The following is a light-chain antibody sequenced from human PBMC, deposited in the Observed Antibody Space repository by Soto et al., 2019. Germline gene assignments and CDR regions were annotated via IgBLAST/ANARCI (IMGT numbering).Light chain of an antibody. V-gene: IGLV1-47*01. CDR3: SAWDDSLSAYV. CDR1: SSNIGSDF. CDR2: HNY. Sequence: QSVLTQPPSASGTPGQRVTISCSGSSSNIGSDFVYWYQQLPGTAPKLLIYHNYQRPSGVPDRFSGSKSGTSGSLAISDLRSEDEAAYYCSAWDDSLSAYVFGAGTKVTVL. J-gene: IGLJ1*01.